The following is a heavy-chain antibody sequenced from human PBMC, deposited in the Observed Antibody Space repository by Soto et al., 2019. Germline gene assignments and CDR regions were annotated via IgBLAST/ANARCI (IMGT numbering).Heavy chain of an antibody. V-gene: IGHV3-21*06. CDR3: ATTPGGAAY. CDR1: GFSFSSHS. CDR2: IGDSSTYI. J-gene: IGHJ4*02. Sequence: GGSLRLSCAASGFSFSSHSMNWVRQAPGKGLEWVSSIGDSSTYIYYADSVKGRFTISRDNSKSTLYLQMNSLTPEDTAVYYCATTPGGAAYWGQGTLVTVSS. D-gene: IGHD2-15*01.